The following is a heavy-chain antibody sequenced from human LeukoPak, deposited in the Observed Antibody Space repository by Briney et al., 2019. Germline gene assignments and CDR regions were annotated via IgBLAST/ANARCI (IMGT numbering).Heavy chain of an antibody. D-gene: IGHD3-10*02. CDR2: LSNTGNI. J-gene: IGHJ4*02. CDR3: ARRGDSPMIGDH. CDR1: GLTLSSYG. Sequence: GGSLRLSCAASGLTLSSYGMNWVRQAPGKGLEWLSYLSNTGNIHYAQSVKGRFTISRDNAKSSLYLQMDGLRAEDTAVYYCARRGDSPMIGDHWGQGILVTVAS. V-gene: IGHV3-48*01.